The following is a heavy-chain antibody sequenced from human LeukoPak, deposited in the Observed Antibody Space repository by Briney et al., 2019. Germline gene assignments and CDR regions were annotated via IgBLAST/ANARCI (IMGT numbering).Heavy chain of an antibody. CDR3: ATYSSLNRREFQY. J-gene: IGHJ1*01. V-gene: IGHV3-48*04. CDR2: ITSDSVTM. CDR1: GFTFSSYS. D-gene: IGHD3-22*01. Sequence: PGGSLRLSCAASGFTFSSYSMNWVRQAPGQGLEWVSYITSDSVTMFYADSVKGRFTISRDNAKNSLYLQMNSLRAEDTAVYYCATYSSLNRREFQYWGQGTLLTVSS.